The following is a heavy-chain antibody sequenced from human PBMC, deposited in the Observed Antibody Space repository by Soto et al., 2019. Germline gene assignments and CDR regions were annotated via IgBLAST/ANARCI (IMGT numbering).Heavy chain of an antibody. D-gene: IGHD6-19*01. V-gene: IGHV4-59*01. CDR3: ASASSGWYKVFDY. Sequence: SETLSLTCTVSVGSISSYDWSWIRQPPGKGLEWIGYIYYSGSTNYNPSLKSRVTISVDTSKNQFSLKLSSVTAADTAVYYCASASSGWYKVFDYWGQGTLVTVSS. CDR1: VGSISSYD. CDR2: IYYSGST. J-gene: IGHJ4*02.